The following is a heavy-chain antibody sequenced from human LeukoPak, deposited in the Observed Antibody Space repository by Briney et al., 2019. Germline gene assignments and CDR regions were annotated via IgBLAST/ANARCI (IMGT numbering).Heavy chain of an antibody. CDR2: IYTSGST. V-gene: IGHV4-61*02. Sequence: SETLSLTCTVSGGSISSSSYYWSWIRQPAGKGLEWIGRIYTSGSTNYNPSLKSRVTISLDTSKNQFSLKLSSVTAADTAVYYCASDIAINWFYSWGQGTLVTVSS. CDR3: ASDIAINWFYS. CDR1: GGSISSSSYY. J-gene: IGHJ5*01. D-gene: IGHD2-15*01.